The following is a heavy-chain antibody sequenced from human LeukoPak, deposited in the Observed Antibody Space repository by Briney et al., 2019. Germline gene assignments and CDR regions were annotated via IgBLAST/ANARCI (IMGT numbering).Heavy chain of an antibody. V-gene: IGHV4-30-4*08. CDR1: GGSISSGVYY. CDR2: IYYSGST. D-gene: IGHD3-3*01. Sequence: SQTLSLTCTVSGGSISSGVYYWSWIRQPPGKGLEWIAYIYYSGSTYYNPSLKSRVSISVDTSKNQFSLRLYSVTAADTAVYYCARESGAGDYDPEGYYYYYMDVWGKGTTVTVSS. CDR3: ARESGAGDYDPEGYYYYYMDV. J-gene: IGHJ6*03.